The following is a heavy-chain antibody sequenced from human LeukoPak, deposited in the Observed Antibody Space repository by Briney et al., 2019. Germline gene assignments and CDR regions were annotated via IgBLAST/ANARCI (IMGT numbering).Heavy chain of an antibody. CDR3: ARDRDGYNLEGMDV. CDR1: GGSISSGSYY. J-gene: IGHJ6*02. CDR2: IYTSGST. D-gene: IGHD5-24*01. V-gene: IGHV4-61*02. Sequence: SETLSLTCTVSGGSISSGSYYWSWIRQPAGKGLEWIGRIYTSGSTNYNPSLKSRVTISVDTSKNQFSLRLSSVTAADTAVYYCARDRDGYNLEGMDVWGQGTTVTVSS.